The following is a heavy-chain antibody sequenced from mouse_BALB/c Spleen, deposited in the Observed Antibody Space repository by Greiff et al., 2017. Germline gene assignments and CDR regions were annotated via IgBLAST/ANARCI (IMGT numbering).Heavy chain of an antibody. D-gene: IGHD4-1*01. J-gene: IGHJ2*01. CDR2: INPGSGGT. V-gene: IGHV1-54*01. CDR1: GYAFTNYL. CDR3: ARGWDRFDY. Sequence: VQLQQSGAELVRPGTSVKVSCKASGYAFTNYLIEWVKQRPGQGLEWIGVINPGSGGTNYNEKFKGKATLTADKSSSTAYMQLSSLTSDYSAVYFCARGWDRFDYWAQGTTLTVSS.